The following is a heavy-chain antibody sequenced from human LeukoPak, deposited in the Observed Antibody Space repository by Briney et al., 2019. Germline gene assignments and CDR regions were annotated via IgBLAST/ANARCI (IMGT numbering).Heavy chain of an antibody. CDR2: VSPDSGKT. D-gene: IGHD1-26*01. CDR3: ASPVGKDLDAFDI. Sequence: GASVKVSCKASGYTFTNYDINWVRQATGQGLEWMGWVSPDSGKTGFAQRFQGRVTMTRNTSISTAYMELSSLRTEDTAVYYCASPVGKDLDAFDIWGEGTMVTVSS. J-gene: IGHJ3*02. CDR1: GYTFTNYD. V-gene: IGHV1-8*01.